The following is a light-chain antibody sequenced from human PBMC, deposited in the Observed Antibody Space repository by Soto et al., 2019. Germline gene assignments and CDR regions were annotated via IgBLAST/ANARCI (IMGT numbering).Light chain of an antibody. CDR3: QQYFSSVT. CDR2: GAS. Sequence: EIVLTQSPGSLSLSPGERATLSCRASQSVDSTFFAWYQHKPRHAPRLLIYGASKRATGIPDRLSGSGSGTDFPLTISRLEPEDFAVYYCQQYFSSVTFGQGTKVEIK. J-gene: IGKJ1*01. CDR1: QSVDSTF. V-gene: IGKV3-20*01.